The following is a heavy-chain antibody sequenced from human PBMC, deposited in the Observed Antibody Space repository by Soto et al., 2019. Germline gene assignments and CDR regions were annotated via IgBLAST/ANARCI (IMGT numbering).Heavy chain of an antibody. D-gene: IGHD2-2*01. CDR3: ARSPELGYCSSTSCHRGAFDI. J-gene: IGHJ3*02. Sequence: LSLTCTVSGGSISSGGYYWSWIRQHPGKGLEWIGYIYYSGSTYYNPSLKSRVTISVDTSKNQFSLKLSSVTAADTAVYYCARSPELGYCSSTSCHRGAFDIWGQGTMVTVSS. CDR2: IYYSGST. V-gene: IGHV4-31*03. CDR1: GGSISSGGYY.